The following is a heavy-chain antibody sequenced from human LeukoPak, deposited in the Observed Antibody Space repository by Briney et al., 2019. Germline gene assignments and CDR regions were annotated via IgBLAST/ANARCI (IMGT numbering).Heavy chain of an antibody. CDR3: ARDLGYYDFWSGYSSYYYGMDV. V-gene: IGHV1-18*01. CDR2: ISAYNGNT. D-gene: IGHD3-3*01. J-gene: IGHJ6*02. CDR1: GYTFTSYG. Sequence: ASVKVSCKASGYTFTSYGTSWVRQAPGQGLEWMGWISAYNGNTNYAQKLQGRVTMTTDTSTSTAYMELRSLRSDDTAVYYCARDLGYYDFWSGYSSYYYGMDVWGQGTTVTVSS.